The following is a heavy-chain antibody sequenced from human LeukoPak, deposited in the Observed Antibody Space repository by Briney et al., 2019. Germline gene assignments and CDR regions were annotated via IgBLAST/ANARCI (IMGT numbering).Heavy chain of an antibody. Sequence: SETLSLTCTVSGGSISSYYWSWIRQPAGKGLEWIGRIYTSGSTNYNPSLKSRVTMSVDTSKNQFSLKLSSVTAADTAVYYCARRPWGILSRGYSGYDLSRHSNGFDYWGQGTLVTVSS. CDR3: ARRPWGILSRGYSGYDLSRHSNGFDY. J-gene: IGHJ4*02. D-gene: IGHD5-12*01. CDR1: GGSISSYY. CDR2: IYTSGST. V-gene: IGHV4-4*07.